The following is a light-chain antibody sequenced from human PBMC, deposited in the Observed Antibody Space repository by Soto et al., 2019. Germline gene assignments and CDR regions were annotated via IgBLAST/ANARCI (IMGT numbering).Light chain of an antibody. CDR3: QQSYSTPFT. J-gene: IGKJ3*01. CDR1: QSISSY. Sequence: DLQMTQSPSSLSASVGDRVTITCRASQSISSYLNWYQQKPGKAPKLLIYAASSLQSGIPSRFSGSGSGTDFPLTISSLQPEDFATYYFQQSYSTPFTFGPGTKVDI. V-gene: IGKV1-39*01. CDR2: AAS.